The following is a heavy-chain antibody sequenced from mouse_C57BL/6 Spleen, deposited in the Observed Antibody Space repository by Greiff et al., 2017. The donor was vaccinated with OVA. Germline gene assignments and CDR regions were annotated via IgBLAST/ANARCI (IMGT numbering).Heavy chain of an antibody. CDR3: ARGKGNCDCFDY. CDR2: IYPRSGST. V-gene: IGHV1-85*01. Sequence: VQLQQSGPELVKPGASVKLSCKASGYTFTSYCINWVKQRPGQGLEWIGWIYPRSGSTKYNEKFKGKATLTVDTSSSTAYMQLHSLTTEDSAVYCWARGKGNCDCFDYWGQGTTLTVSS. CDR1: GYTFTSYC. D-gene: IGHD2-1*01. J-gene: IGHJ2*01.